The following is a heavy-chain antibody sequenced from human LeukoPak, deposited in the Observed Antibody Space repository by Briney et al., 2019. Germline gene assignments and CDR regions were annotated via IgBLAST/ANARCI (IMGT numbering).Heavy chain of an antibody. CDR3: ARVLLRTGIPEGFDP. V-gene: IGHV1-2*02. CDR2: INPNSGGT. J-gene: IGHJ5*02. D-gene: IGHD1-14*01. CDR1: GHTFGDHY. Sequence: ASVKVSCKASGHTFGDHYMHWVRQAPGQGLEWMGWINPNSGGTKYAQRFQGRVTMTRGTSISTAYMELRRLRSDDTAVYYCARVLLRTGIPEGFDPWGQGTLVTV.